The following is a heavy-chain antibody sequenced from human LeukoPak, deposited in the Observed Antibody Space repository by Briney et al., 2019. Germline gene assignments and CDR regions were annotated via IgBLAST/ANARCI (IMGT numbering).Heavy chain of an antibody. Sequence: ASVKVSCKASGYTFISYGITWVRQAPGQGLEWMGWISPYTTKTNYAQSLQGRVTMTKDTSTSTAYMEMRSLRSDDTAVYYCAREGGVGPTAPPDYYSYQMDVWGKGTTVTVSS. CDR3: AREGGVGPTAPPDYYSYQMDV. CDR1: GYTFISYG. V-gene: IGHV1-18*01. D-gene: IGHD1-26*01. CDR2: ISPYTTKT. J-gene: IGHJ6*03.